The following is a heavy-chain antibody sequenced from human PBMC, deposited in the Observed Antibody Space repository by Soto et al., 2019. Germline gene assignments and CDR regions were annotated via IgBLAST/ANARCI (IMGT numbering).Heavy chain of an antibody. J-gene: IGHJ1*01. CDR1: GYTFTDHY. D-gene: IGHD3-16*01. V-gene: IGHV1-2*02. CDR3: ARASRLSGGHMASEF. Sequence: QVQLVQSGAEVKKPGASVKVSCKASGYTFTDHYLLWVRQAPGQGLEWMGWMHPNNGATNFAQKFQGRVTMTRDTSISTAYLEIPRLKSDDTAVYFCARASRLSGGHMASEFWGQGTLVTVSS. CDR2: MHPNNGAT.